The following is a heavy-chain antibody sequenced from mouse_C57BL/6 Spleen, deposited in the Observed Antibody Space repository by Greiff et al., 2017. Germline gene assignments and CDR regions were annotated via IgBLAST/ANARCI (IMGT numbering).Heavy chain of an antibody. CDR1: GYTFTSYT. CDR2: INPSSGYT. CDR3: ARVATWDY. V-gene: IGHV1-4*01. J-gene: IGHJ2*01. Sequence: QVHVKQSGAELARPGASVKMSCKASGYTFTSYTMHWVKQRPGQGLEWIGYINPSSGYTKYNQKFKDKATLTADKSSSTAYMQLSSLTSEDSAVYYCARVATWDYWGQGTTLTVSS.